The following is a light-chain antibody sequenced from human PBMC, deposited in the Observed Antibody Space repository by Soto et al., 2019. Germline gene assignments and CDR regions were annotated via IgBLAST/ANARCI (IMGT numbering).Light chain of an antibody. CDR2: DVN. V-gene: IGLV2-11*01. CDR3: CSYAGTYTQWV. J-gene: IGLJ3*02. CDR1: SSDVGGYNY. Sequence: QSVLTQPRSVSGSPGQSVTISCTGTSSDVGGYNYVSWYQQHPGKAPKLVIYDVNKRPSGVPDRFSCSKSGNTASLTVSGLQAEDEADYSCCSYAGTYTQWVFGGGTKVTVL.